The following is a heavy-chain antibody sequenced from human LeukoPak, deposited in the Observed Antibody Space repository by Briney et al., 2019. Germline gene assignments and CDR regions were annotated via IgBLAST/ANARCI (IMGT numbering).Heavy chain of an antibody. CDR1: GFTFSSYA. CDR2: ISGSGGST. V-gene: IGHV3-23*01. CDR3: AKEGRITMIVVGYFFDY. D-gene: IGHD3-22*01. J-gene: IGHJ4*02. Sequence: PGGSLRLSCAASGFTFSSYAMSWVRQAPGKGLEWVSAISGSGGSTYYADSVKGRFTISRDNSKNTLYLQMNSLRAEDTAVYYCAKEGRITMIVVGYFFDYWGQGTLVTVSS.